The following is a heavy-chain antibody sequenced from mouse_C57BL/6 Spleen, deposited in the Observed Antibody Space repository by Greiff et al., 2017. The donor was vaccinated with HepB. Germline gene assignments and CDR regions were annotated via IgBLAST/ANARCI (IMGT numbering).Heavy chain of an antibody. Sequence: EVNLVESGGGLVQPGGSLSLSCAASGFTFTDYYMSWVRQPPGKALEWLGFIRNKANGYTTEYSASVKGRFTISRDNSQSILYLQMNALRAEDSATYYCARYLGRKGFDYRGQGTTLTVSS. CDR3: ARYLGRKGFDY. D-gene: IGHD4-1*01. CDR1: GFTFTDYY. J-gene: IGHJ2*01. V-gene: IGHV7-3*01. CDR2: IRNKANGYTT.